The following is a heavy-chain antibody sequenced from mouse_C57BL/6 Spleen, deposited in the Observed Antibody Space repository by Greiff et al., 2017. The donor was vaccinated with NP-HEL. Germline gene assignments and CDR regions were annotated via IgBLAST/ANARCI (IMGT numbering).Heavy chain of an antibody. CDR1: GYTFTSYN. CDR2: IYPGNGDT. Sequence: VQLQQSGAELVRPGASVKMSCKASGYTFTSYNMHWVKQTPRQGLEWIGDIYPGNGDTSYNQKFKGKATLTVDKSSSTAFMQLSSLTSEDSAVYFFAISGGSGTGDYWGQGTTLTVSS. CDR3: AISGGSGTGDY. J-gene: IGHJ2*01. V-gene: IGHV1-12*01. D-gene: IGHD2-14*01.